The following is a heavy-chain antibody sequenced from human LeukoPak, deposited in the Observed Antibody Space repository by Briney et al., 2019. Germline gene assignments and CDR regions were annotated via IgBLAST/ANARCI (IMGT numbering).Heavy chain of an antibody. J-gene: IGHJ5*02. V-gene: IGHV4-38-2*02. Sequence: SETLSLTCTVSGFSISSGSYWGWIRQSPGKALEWIGSIHHSGSTFYNPPLRSRVTMSVDTSKNEFSLELTSVTAADTAVYYCVRNVTALTSQRNSNWIAPWGQGTLVIVSS. CDR2: IHHSGST. CDR1: GFSISSGSY. CDR3: VRNVTALTSQRNSNWIAP. D-gene: IGHD4-17*01.